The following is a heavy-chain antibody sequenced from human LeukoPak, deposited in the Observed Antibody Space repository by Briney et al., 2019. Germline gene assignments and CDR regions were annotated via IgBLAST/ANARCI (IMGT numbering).Heavy chain of an antibody. Sequence: GGSLRLSCAASGFTFSTYAMMWDRQAPGKGLEWVSYASGSGGSTYYADSVKGRFTISRDNSKNTLHLQMNSLRVEDTAIYYCAKVPRSSLGYWGQGTLVTVSS. CDR1: GFTFSTYA. CDR3: AKVPRSSLGY. CDR2: ASGSGGST. J-gene: IGHJ4*02. D-gene: IGHD3-10*01. V-gene: IGHV3-23*01.